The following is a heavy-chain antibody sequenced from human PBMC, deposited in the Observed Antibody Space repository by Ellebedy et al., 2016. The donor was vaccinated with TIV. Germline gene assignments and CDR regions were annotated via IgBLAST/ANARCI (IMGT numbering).Heavy chain of an antibody. D-gene: IGHD3-10*01. Sequence: GGSLRLXXAASGFTVSDNYMSWVRQAPGKGLEWISVTDSGAATYYADSVKGRFTISRDTSENTLYLHMNSLRAEDTAVYYCTRVVKFYGSGSYYLDYWGQGTLVTVSS. J-gene: IGHJ4*02. V-gene: IGHV3-53*01. CDR2: TDSGAAT. CDR3: TRVVKFYGSGSYYLDY. CDR1: GFTVSDNY.